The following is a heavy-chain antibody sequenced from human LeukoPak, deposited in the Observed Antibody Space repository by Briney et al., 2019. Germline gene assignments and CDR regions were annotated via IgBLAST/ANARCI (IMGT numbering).Heavy chain of an antibody. J-gene: IGHJ4*02. CDR1: GASISSGGYS. V-gene: IGHV4-31*03. Sequence: SQTLSLTCTVSGASISSGGYSWSWVRQHPGKGLERIGCIYYTGSTYYNPSLERRVTISVATSKNQFSLKVSSVTAADTAVYFCARTITIFGALGYFDYWGQGTLVTVSS. D-gene: IGHD3-3*01. CDR2: IYYTGST. CDR3: ARTITIFGALGYFDY.